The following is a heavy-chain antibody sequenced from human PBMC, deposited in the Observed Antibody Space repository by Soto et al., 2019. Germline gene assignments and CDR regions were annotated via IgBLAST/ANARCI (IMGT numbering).Heavy chain of an antibody. V-gene: IGHV1-69*01. CDR2: IIPIFGTA. J-gene: IGHJ6*02. CDR1: GGTFSSYA. Sequence: QVQLVQSGAEVKKPGSSVKVSCKASGGTFSSYAISWVRQAPGQGLEWMGGIIPIFGTANYAQKFQGRVTITADDPPSKANVELSSLRSEDTAVYYCPLRLTMIIVNRSYHDGRAGWDQGTTATAPS. D-gene: IGHD3-22*01. CDR3: PLRLTMIIVNRSYHDGRAG.